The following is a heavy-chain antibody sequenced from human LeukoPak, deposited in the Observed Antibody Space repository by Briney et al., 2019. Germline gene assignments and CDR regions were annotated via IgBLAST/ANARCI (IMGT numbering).Heavy chain of an antibody. CDR3: AKDIRSFYYYYGMDV. J-gene: IGHJ6*02. CDR1: GFTFDDYA. Sequence: SGGSLRLSCAASGFTFDDYAMHWVRQAPGKGLEWVSGISWNSGSIGYADSVKGRFTISRDNAKNSLYLQMNSLRAEDTALYYCAKDIRSFYYYYGMDVWGQGTTVTVSS. V-gene: IGHV3-9*01. CDR2: ISWNSGSI.